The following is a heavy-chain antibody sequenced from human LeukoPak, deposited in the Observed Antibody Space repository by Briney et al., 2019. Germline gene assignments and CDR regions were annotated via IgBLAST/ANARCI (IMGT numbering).Heavy chain of an antibody. CDR3: ARDHVLTSLLEWRFGNYYMDV. D-gene: IGHD3-10*01. CDR2: ISGSGGST. J-gene: IGHJ6*03. Sequence: GGSLRLSCAASGFTFSSYAMSWVRQAPGKGLEWVSAISGSGGSTYYADSVKGRFTISRDNAKNSLYLQMNSLRAEDTAVYYCARDHVLTSLLEWRFGNYYMDVWGKGTTVTVSS. V-gene: IGHV3-23*01. CDR1: GFTFSSYA.